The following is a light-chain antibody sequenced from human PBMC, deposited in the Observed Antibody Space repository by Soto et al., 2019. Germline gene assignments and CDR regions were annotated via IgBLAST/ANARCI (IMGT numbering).Light chain of an antibody. J-gene: IGKJ5*01. CDR3: QQGYSSPAT. Sequence: IQMTQSPSSLSASVGDRFTITCRASQGIGNDLGWYQQKPGKAPKRLIYATSSLQSGVPSRFSGSGSGTNFTLTVNSLQAEDFATYYCQQGYSSPATFGQGTRLEIK. V-gene: IGKV1-6*01. CDR1: QGIGND. CDR2: ATS.